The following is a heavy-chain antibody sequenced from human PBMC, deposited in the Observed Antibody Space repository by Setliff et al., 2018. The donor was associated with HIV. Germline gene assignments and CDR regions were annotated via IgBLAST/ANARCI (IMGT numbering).Heavy chain of an antibody. D-gene: IGHD3-10*01. CDR1: GGSFSSYY. V-gene: IGHV4-34*01. CDR2: INHSGST. J-gene: IGHJ5*01. Sequence: KASETLSLTCAVYGGSFSSYYWSWIRQPPGKGLEWIGEINHSGSTNYNPSLKSRVTISVDTSKNQFSLKLSSVTAADTAVYYCARVGHYYGSGSPFDPWGQGTLVTVSS. CDR3: ARVGHYYGSGSPFDP.